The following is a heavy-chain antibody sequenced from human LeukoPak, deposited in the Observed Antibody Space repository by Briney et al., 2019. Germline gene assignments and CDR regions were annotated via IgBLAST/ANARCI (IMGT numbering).Heavy chain of an antibody. D-gene: IGHD4-17*01. V-gene: IGHV1-2*02. J-gene: IGHJ4*02. CDR2: INPINGDT. CDR1: GYRFTDYY. Sequence: ASVKVSCKASGYRFTDYYMHWVRQAPGQGLEWMGWINPINGDTIYAQKFRGRVTVTRDTSITTAYMELIRLRSDDTAVYYCASGDHRGGDYSSGNWGQGTLVTVSS. CDR3: ASGDHRGGDYSSGN.